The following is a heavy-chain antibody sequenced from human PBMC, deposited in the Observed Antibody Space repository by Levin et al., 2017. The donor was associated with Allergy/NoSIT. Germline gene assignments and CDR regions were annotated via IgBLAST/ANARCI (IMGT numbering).Heavy chain of an antibody. CDR1: GFIFSNYW. Sequence: SCAASGFIFSNYWMHWVRQAPGKGLVWVSRINSDGNSTIYADSVKGRFTMSRDNAKNTLHLQMNSLRAEDTAVYYCARAPGPNLVEAVAGFDYWGQGILVTVSS. D-gene: IGHD6-19*01. J-gene: IGHJ4*02. CDR3: ARAPGPNLVEAVAGFDY. CDR2: INSDGNST. V-gene: IGHV3-74*01.